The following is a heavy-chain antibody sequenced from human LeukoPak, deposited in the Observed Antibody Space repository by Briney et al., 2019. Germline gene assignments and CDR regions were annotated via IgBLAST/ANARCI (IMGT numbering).Heavy chain of an antibody. J-gene: IGHJ4*02. V-gene: IGHV4-59*01. CDR3: ARTGSSGSFSDY. D-gene: IGHD3-10*01. CDR2: IYYSGST. Sequence: SETLSLTCTVSGGSISSYYWSWIRQPPGKGLEWIGYIYYSGSTNYNPSLKSRVTLSVDVSKSQISLSLTSATTADTAVYYCARTGSSGSFSDYWGQGTLVTVSS. CDR1: GGSISSYY.